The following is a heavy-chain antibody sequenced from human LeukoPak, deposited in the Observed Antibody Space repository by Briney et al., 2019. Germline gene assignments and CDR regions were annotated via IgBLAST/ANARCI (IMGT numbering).Heavy chain of an antibody. Sequence: GGSLRLSCAASGFTFSSYAMNWVHQAPGKGLEWVSAISHSGGATYYADSVKGRFTMSRDNSKNTLYLQMNSLRAEDTAVYDCGKGAYYHGSGRYFDYWGQGTLVTVSS. J-gene: IGHJ4*02. CDR2: ISHSGGAT. D-gene: IGHD3-10*01. CDR1: GFTFSSYA. V-gene: IGHV3-23*01. CDR3: GKGAYYHGSGRYFDY.